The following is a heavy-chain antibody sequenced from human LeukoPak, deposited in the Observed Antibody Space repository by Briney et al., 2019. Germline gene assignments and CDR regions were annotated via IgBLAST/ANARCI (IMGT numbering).Heavy chain of an antibody. CDR2: IIPIFGTA. J-gene: IGHJ4*02. D-gene: IGHD6-19*01. Sequence: VASVKASCKASGGTFSSYAISWVRQAPGQGLEWMGGIIPIFGTANYAQKFQGRVTITTDESTSTAYMELSSLRSEDTAVYYCASSYSSGRVDYWGQGTLVTVSS. V-gene: IGHV1-69*05. CDR3: ASSYSSGRVDY. CDR1: GGTFSSYA.